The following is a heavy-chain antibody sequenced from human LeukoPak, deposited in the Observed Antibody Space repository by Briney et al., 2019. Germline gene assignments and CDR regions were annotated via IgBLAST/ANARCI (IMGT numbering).Heavy chain of an antibody. CDR3: ARTPPDYYDSSGYYDY. D-gene: IGHD3-22*01. CDR2: ISAYNGNT. Sequence: VASVKVSCKASGYTFTSYGISWVRQAPGQGLEWMGWISAYNGNTNYAQKLQGRVTMTTDTSTSTAYMELRSLRSDDTAVYYCARTPPDYYDSSGYYDYWGQGTLVTVSS. J-gene: IGHJ4*02. CDR1: GYTFTSYG. V-gene: IGHV1-18*01.